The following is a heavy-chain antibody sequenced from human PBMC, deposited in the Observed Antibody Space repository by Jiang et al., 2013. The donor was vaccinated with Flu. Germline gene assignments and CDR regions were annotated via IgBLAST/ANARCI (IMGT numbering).Heavy chain of an antibody. J-gene: IGHJ4*02. CDR3: ARDRGDYNYLPGDY. CDR2: ISYDGYIK. CDR1: EFTFRSHS. D-gene: IGHD5-24*01. V-gene: IGHV3-30-3*01. Sequence: RLSCAASEFTFRSHSMHWVRQAPGKGLDWVAVISYDGYIKYYADSLKGRFTISRDNSKNTLYLQMISLRAEDTAVYYCARDRGDYNYLPGDYWGQGTLVTVSS.